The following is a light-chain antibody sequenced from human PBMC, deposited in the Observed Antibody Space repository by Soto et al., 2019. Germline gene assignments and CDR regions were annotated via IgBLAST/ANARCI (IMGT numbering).Light chain of an antibody. J-gene: IGKJ5*01. Sequence: EIVVTQSPSTLSASAGERATLYCRASLSFSSNYLAWYQQKPAQAPRLLIYGASNRASGIPARFSGSGYGTDFTLTISSLEPQDFAVYHCQQRSNWPSITFGQGTRLEIK. CDR1: LSFSSNY. CDR2: GAS. V-gene: IGKV3-11*01. CDR3: QQRSNWPSIT.